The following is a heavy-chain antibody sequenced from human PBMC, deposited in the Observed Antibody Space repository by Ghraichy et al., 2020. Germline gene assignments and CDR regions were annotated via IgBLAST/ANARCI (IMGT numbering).Heavy chain of an antibody. Sequence: VSCKASGYTFTGYYMHWVRQAPGQGLEWMGWINPNSGGTNYAQKFQGRVTMTRDTSISTAYMELSRLRSDDTAVYYCARVGLYYDFWSGYDYWGQGTLVTVSS. CDR3: ARVGLYYDFWSGYDY. CDR1: GYTFTGYY. V-gene: IGHV1-2*02. D-gene: IGHD3-3*01. CDR2: INPNSGGT. J-gene: IGHJ4*02.